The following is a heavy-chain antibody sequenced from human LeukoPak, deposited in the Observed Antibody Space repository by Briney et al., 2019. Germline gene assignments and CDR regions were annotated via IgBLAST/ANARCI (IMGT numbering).Heavy chain of an antibody. CDR1: GGSISSRSYY. CDR2: ISDSGNT. D-gene: IGHD5-12*01. J-gene: IGHJ3*02. CDR3: ASGYDFLDAFDI. Sequence: SETLSLTCTVSGGSISSRSYYWGWIRQPPGKGLEWIGKISDSGNTYYSPSLRSRVTISIDMSKNQFSLKLSSVTATDTAVYYCASGYDFLDAFDIWGQGTMVTVSS. V-gene: IGHV4-39*01.